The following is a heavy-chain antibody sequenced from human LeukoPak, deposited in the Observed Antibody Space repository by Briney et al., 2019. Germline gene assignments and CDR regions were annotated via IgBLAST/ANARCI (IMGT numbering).Heavy chain of an antibody. Sequence: GGSLRLSCAASGFTFSSYGMHWVRQAPGKGLEWVAVISYDGTNKYYADSVKGRFTISRDNSKNTLYLQMNSLRAEDTAMYYCASNSRAARQFDYWGQGTLVTVSS. CDR2: ISYDGTNK. D-gene: IGHD6-6*01. V-gene: IGHV3-30*03. CDR1: GFTFSSYG. J-gene: IGHJ4*02. CDR3: ASNSRAARQFDY.